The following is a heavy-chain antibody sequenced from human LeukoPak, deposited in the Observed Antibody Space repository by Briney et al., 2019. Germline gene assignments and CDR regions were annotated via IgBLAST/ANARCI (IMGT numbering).Heavy chain of an antibody. CDR2: IYYSGST. J-gene: IGHJ4*02. CDR3: ATIYCSSTSCYTGRGVFDY. D-gene: IGHD2-2*02. Sequence: KASETLSLTCTVSGGSISSSSYYWGWIRQPPGKGLEWIGSIYYSGSTYYNPSLKSRVTISVDTSKNQFPLKLSSVTAADTAVYYCATIYCSSTSCYTGRGVFDYWGQGTLVTVSS. CDR1: GGSISSSSYY. V-gene: IGHV4-39*01.